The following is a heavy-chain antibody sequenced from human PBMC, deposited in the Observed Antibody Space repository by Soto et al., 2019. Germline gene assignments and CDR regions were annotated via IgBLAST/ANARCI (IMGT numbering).Heavy chain of an antibody. Sequence: NPSETLFLTCTVSGDSMSSYYWSWIRQPPGKGLEWIGYIYYSGSTTYNPSLRSRVTMSVDTSKNQFSLRLSSVTAADTAVYYCARAKSNYQTFDHWGQGSQVTVSS. V-gene: IGHV4-59*01. CDR1: GDSMSSYY. J-gene: IGHJ4*02. D-gene: IGHD4-4*01. CDR2: IYYSGST. CDR3: ARAKSNYQTFDH.